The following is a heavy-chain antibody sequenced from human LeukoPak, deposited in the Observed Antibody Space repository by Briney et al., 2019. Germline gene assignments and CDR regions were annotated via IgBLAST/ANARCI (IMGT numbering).Heavy chain of an antibody. D-gene: IGHD3-3*01. CDR2: ISSSGGST. CDR3: AKSSLLEWLSRQSWFDP. V-gene: IGHV3-23*01. CDR1: GFTFYNYG. Sequence: GGSLRLSCAASGFTFYNYGMSWVRQAPGKGPEWVSSISSSGGSTYYADSVKGRFTISRDNSKNTLYLQVNSLRAEDTAVFYYAKSSLLEWLSRQSWFDPWGQGTLVTVSS. J-gene: IGHJ5*02.